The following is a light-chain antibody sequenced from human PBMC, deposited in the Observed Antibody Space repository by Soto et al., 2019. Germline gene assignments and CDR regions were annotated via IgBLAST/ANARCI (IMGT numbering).Light chain of an antibody. Sequence: EIVLTQSPATLSLSPGERVTLSCRASQSVSTYLAWYQQKPGQAPRLLLFDASNRATGIPARFSGSGSGTDFTLPISSLEPDDFAVYYCQQRSSWPYTFGQGTKLEI. CDR2: DAS. CDR1: QSVSTY. J-gene: IGKJ2*01. CDR3: QQRSSWPYT. V-gene: IGKV3-11*01.